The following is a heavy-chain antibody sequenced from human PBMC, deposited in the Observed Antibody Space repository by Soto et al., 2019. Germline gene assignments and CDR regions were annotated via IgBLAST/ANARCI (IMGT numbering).Heavy chain of an antibody. CDR3: ARDLTAAAY. J-gene: IGHJ4*02. Sequence: QVQLVQSGAEVKKPGASVKVSCKASGYIFTNYYIHWVRQAPGQWLEWMAIINPLPTSGSINYAQKFQCRLTVTRDTSTSTVYMELSSLTSEDTAIYYCARDLTAAAYWGQGPLVTVSS. D-gene: IGHD6-13*01. CDR2: INPLPTSGSI. V-gene: IGHV1-46*01. CDR1: GYIFTNYY.